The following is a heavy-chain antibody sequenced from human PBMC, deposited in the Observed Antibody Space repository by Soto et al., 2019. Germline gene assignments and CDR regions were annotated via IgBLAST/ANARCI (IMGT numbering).Heavy chain of an antibody. D-gene: IGHD3-16*02. Sequence: WGALLLACVPSGFTFSIYVMTWVRQARGKGLEWVSFSSSTGAGTYYADSVKGRFTISRDDSKNTLYLQMTSLRADDTAVYYCAKDRRAGGNYRFYSDFWGQGALVTVSS. J-gene: IGHJ4*02. CDR1: GFTFSIYV. CDR2: SSSTGAGT. V-gene: IGHV3-23*01. CDR3: AKDRRAGGNYRFYSDF.